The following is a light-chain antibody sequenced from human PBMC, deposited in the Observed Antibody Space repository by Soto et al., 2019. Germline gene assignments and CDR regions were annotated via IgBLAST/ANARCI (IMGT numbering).Light chain of an antibody. CDR3: QQRYNWPWT. CDR2: DAS. CDR1: QSVTNY. J-gene: IGKJ1*01. Sequence: EVVLTQSPATLSLSPGERATLSCWASQSVTNYLAWYQQKPGQARRLVIYDASNRAIGIPARFSGSGSGTDFTLTISTLEPEDSAVYYCQQRYNWPWTFGQGTKVEIK. V-gene: IGKV3-11*01.